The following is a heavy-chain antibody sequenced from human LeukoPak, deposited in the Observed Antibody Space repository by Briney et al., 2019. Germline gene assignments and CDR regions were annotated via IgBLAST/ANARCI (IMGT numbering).Heavy chain of an antibody. V-gene: IGHV4-59*01. CDR2: IYYTGST. CDR3: ARGRGYSYGSPLDY. J-gene: IGHJ4*02. Sequence: SETLSLTCTVSGGSMSSYYWSWIRQPPGKGLEWIGNIYYTGSTNYNPSLKSRVTISVDTSKNQFSLKLSSVTAADTAVYYCARGRGYSYGSPLDYWGQGSLVTVSS. D-gene: IGHD5-18*01. CDR1: GGSMSSYY.